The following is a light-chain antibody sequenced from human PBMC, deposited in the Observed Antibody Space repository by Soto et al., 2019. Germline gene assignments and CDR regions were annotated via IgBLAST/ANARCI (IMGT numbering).Light chain of an antibody. J-gene: IGKJ2*01. CDR1: QSLLHSNGYNY. V-gene: IGKV2-28*01. CDR2: LGS. Sequence: DIVMTQSPLSLPVTPGEPASISCRSSQSLLHSNGYNYLDWYLQKPGQSRQLLIYLGSNRASGVPDRFSGSGSGTXXTXKXSRXXXXDVGVYYCMQALQTPYTFGQGTKLEIK. CDR3: MQALQTPYT.